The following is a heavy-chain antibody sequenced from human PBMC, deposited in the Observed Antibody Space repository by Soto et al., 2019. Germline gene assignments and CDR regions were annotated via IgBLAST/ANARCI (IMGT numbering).Heavy chain of an antibody. CDR1: GFTFSGYW. J-gene: IGHJ6*02. CDR2: IKQDGSEK. V-gene: IGHV3-7*03. CDR3: ARSRGVDV. Sequence: PGGSLRLSCAGTGFTFSGYWMNWVRQAPGKGLEWVANIKQDGSEKYYVDSVKGRFTISRDNAKNSLYLQMNSLRAEDTAVYYCARSRGVDVWGQGTTVTVSS.